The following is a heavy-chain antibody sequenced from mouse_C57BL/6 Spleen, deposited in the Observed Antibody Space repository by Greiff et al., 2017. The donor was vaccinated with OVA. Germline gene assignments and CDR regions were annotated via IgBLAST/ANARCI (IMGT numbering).Heavy chain of an antibody. D-gene: IGHD1-1*01. CDR3: KRGGGYDGSSYDWYSDV. V-gene: IGHV1-15*01. CDR1: GYTFTDYE. CDR2: IDPETGGT. Sequence: QVQLQQSGAELVRPGASVTLSCKASGYTFTDYEMHWVKQTPVHGLEWIGAIDPETGGTAYNQKFKGKAILTADKSSSTAYMELRSLTSEDSAVYYCKRGGGYDGSSYDWYSDVWGTGTTVTVSS. J-gene: IGHJ1*03.